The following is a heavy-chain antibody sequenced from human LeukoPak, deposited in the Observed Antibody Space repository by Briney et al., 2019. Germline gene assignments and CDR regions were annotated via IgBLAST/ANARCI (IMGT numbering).Heavy chain of an antibody. Sequence: SQTLSLTCAVSGGSISSGGSSWSWIRQPPGKGLEWIGYIYHSGSTYYNPSLKSRVTISVDRSKNQFSLKLSSVTAADTAVYYCARGPNYYDSSGYYSAFYYYYGMDVWGQGTTVTVSS. CDR1: GGSISSGGSS. V-gene: IGHV4-30-2*01. CDR2: IYHSGST. J-gene: IGHJ6*02. D-gene: IGHD3-22*01. CDR3: ARGPNYYDSSGYYSAFYYYYGMDV.